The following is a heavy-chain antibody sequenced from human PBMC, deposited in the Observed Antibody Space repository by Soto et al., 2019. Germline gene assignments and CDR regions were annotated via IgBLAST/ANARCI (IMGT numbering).Heavy chain of an antibody. CDR1: GFTFSNYW. CDR2: INTDGSRT. V-gene: IGHV3-74*01. J-gene: IGHJ4*02. CDR3: AKDPSAAGNKLPGVDY. Sequence: QPGGSLRLSCAASGFTFSNYWMHWVRQAPGKGLVWVSRINTDGSRTTYADSVKGRLTISRDNAKNTLYLQMNSLRAEDTAVYYFAKDPSAAGNKLPGVDYWGQGTPVTVSS. D-gene: IGHD6-13*01.